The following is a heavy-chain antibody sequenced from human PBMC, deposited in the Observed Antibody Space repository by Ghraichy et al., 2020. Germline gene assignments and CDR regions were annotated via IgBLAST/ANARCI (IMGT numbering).Heavy chain of an antibody. CDR3: ATGSSGYYYEPHY. CDR1: GGSISSGGYS. CDR2: IYHSGST. Sequence: SETLSLTCAVSGGSISSGGYSWSWIRQPPGKGLEWIGYIYHSGSTYYNPSLKSRVTISVDRSKNQFSLKLSSVTAADTAVYYCATGSSGYYYEPHYWGQGTLVTVSS. D-gene: IGHD3-22*01. J-gene: IGHJ4*02. V-gene: IGHV4-30-2*01.